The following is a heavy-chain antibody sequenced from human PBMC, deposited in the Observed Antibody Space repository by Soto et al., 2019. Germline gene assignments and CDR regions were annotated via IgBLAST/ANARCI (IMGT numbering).Heavy chain of an antibody. J-gene: IGHJ1*01. D-gene: IGHD1-1*01. CDR3: ARGWNDFPH. CDR2: IIPVFGTA. Sequence: GASVKVSCKVSGGTFSSYAISWVRQAPGQGLECMGGIIPVFGTANYAQKFQGRVTINADESTSTVYMELSSLRSEDTAVYYCARGWNDFPHWGQGTLVTVSS. V-gene: IGHV1-69*13. CDR1: GGTFSSYA.